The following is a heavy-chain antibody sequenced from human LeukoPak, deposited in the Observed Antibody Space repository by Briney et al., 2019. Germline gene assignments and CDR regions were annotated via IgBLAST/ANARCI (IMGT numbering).Heavy chain of an antibody. CDR2: INPNSGGT. J-gene: IGHJ4*02. Sequence: ASVKVSCKASGYTFTGYYMHWVRQAPGQGLEWMGWINPNSGGTNYAQKFQGRVTMTRDTSISTAYMELSRLRSDDAAVYYCARIFSGYARDPLYYFDYWGQGTLVTVSS. CDR3: ARIFSGYARDPLYYFDY. CDR1: GYTFTGYY. D-gene: IGHD3-22*01. V-gene: IGHV1-2*02.